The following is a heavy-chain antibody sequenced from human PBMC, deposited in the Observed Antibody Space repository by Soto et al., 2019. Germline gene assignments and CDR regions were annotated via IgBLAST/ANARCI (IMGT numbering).Heavy chain of an antibody. D-gene: IGHD3-10*01. V-gene: IGHV1-2*02. CDR1: VYPFTGYY. CDR3: ARDSRTMVRGVIPPDY. J-gene: IGHJ4*02. Sequence: GSVKVYFTASVYPFTGYYMHLVRQAPGQGLEWIGWINTNTGGTNYAQKFQGRVTMTRYTSISTAYMELSRMRSYDTAVYYCARDSRTMVRGVIPPDYWGQGTLVTVSS. CDR2: INTNTGGT.